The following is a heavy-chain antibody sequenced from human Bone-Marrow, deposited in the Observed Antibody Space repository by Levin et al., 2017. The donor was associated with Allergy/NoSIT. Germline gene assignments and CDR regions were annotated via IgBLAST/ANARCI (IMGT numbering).Heavy chain of an antibody. J-gene: IGHJ3*01. V-gene: IGHV2-5*02. CDR3: AHWTSGFFSGPFKDTCAV. CDR2: IYWDDDK. D-gene: IGHD3-22*01. CDR1: GFSLSTTTMG. Sequence: VSGPTLVKPTQTLTLTCTFSGFSLSTTTMGVGWIRQPPGKAPEFLALIYWDDDKRYSPSLKSRLTITKDTPKNQVYLTMTNVDPVDTATYYCAHWTSGFFSGPFKDTCAVWGQGTTVIVSS.